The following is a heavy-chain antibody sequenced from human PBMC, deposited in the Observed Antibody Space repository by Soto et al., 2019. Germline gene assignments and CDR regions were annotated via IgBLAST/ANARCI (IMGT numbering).Heavy chain of an antibody. Sequence: GPTLVNPTQSRTLTCSFSGFSLSTSGVGVGWIRQSPGKALEWLALIYWSGDEHYRPSLKSRLSIIKDTSKNHVVLIMTDMDPVDTATYYCARGLATLPVFAFDIWGQGTMVTVSS. V-gene: IGHV2-5*01. D-gene: IGHD6-6*01. J-gene: IGHJ3*02. CDR3: ARGLATLPVFAFDI. CDR1: GFSLSTSGVG. CDR2: IYWSGDE.